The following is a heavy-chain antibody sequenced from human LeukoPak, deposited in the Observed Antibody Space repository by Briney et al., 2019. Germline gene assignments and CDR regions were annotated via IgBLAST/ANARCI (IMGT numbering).Heavy chain of an antibody. CDR1: GFTFSSYW. CDR3: ARSLPYGTTWYGRSDF. J-gene: IGHJ4*02. CDR2: INHNGNVN. Sequence: PGGSLRLSCAASGFTFSSYWMNWARQAPGKGLEWVASINHNGNVNYYVDSVKGRFTISRDNAMNSLYLQMNSLRAEDTAIYYCARSLPYGTTWYGRSDFWGQGTLVTVS. V-gene: IGHV3-7*03. D-gene: IGHD6-13*01.